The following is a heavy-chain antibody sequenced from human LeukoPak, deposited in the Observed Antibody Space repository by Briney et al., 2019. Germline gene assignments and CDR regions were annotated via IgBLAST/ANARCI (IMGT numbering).Heavy chain of an antibody. J-gene: IGHJ4*02. CDR1: GFTLSSYW. V-gene: IGHV3-74*01. CDR2: INTDGTII. D-gene: IGHD2/OR15-2a*01. Sequence: GGSLRLSCAASGFTLSSYWMQWVRQTLGRGLVWVARINTDGTIIDYADSVQGRFTISRDNAKNTLYLQMNSLRAEDTALYYCVKDLDFRADCWGQGTLVTVSS. CDR3: VKDLDFRADC.